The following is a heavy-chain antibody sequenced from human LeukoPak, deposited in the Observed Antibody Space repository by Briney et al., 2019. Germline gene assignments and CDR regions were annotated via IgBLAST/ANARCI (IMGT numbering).Heavy chain of an antibody. Sequence: SETLSLTSTVSGGSISSSSYYWGWIRQPPGKGLEWIGSIYYSGSTYYNPSLKSRVTISVDTSKNQFSLKLSSVTAADTAVYYCARDGVGVLSYWLFEGNWFDPWGQGTLVTVCS. J-gene: IGHJ5*02. CDR1: GGSISSSSYY. CDR2: IYYSGST. V-gene: IGHV4-39*07. CDR3: ARDGVGVLSYWLFEGNWFDP. D-gene: IGHD3-9*01.